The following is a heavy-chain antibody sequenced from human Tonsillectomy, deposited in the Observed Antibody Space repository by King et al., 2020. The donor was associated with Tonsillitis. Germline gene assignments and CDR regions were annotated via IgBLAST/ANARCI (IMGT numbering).Heavy chain of an antibody. CDR1: GFTVSSNY. V-gene: IGHV3-53*01. D-gene: IGHD5-12*01. Sequence: VQLVESGGGLIQPGGSLRLSCAASGFTVSSNYMSWVRQAPGKGLEWVSVLSSGGSTYYADSVKGRFTISRDNSKNTLYLQMNSLRAEDTAVYYCARGRGYSGYHFDYWGQGTLVTVSS. CDR2: LSSGGST. J-gene: IGHJ4*02. CDR3: ARGRGYSGYHFDY.